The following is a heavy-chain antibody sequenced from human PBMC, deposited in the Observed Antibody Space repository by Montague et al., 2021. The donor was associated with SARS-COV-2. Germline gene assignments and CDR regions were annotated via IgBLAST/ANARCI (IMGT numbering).Heavy chain of an antibody. D-gene: IGHD3-3*01. V-gene: IGHV4-31*11. CDR2: FYYSGST. CDR3: ARVRGLTIFGVVGPFDY. Sequence: TLSLTCAVSGGSISSGGYYWSWIRQPPGKGLECIGYFYYSGSTYYNPSLKSRVTISVDTSKNQFSLKLSSVTAADTAVYYCARVRGLTIFGVVGPFDYWGQGTLVTVSS. CDR1: GGSISSGGYY. J-gene: IGHJ4*02.